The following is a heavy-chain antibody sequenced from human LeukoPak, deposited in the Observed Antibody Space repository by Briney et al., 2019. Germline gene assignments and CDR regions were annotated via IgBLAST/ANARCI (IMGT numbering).Heavy chain of an antibody. CDR2: IYYSGST. CDR1: GGSISSYY. Sequence: SETLSLTCTVSGGSISSYYWSWIRQPPGKGLEWIGYIYYSGSTNYNPPLKSRVTISVDTSKNQFSLKVSSVTAADTAVYYCARAPGSPYGGYGPFDFWGQGTLVTVSS. J-gene: IGHJ4*02. CDR3: ARAPGSPYGGYGPFDF. D-gene: IGHD5-12*01. V-gene: IGHV4-59*01.